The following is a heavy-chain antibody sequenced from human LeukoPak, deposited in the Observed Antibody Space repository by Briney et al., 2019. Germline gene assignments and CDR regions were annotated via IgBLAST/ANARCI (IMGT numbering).Heavy chain of an antibody. CDR1: GFTFSSVW. J-gene: IGHJ4*02. CDR3: FLYLDRSGNYRRYGY. Sequence: GGSLRLSCAASGFTFSSVWMSWVRQAPGKGLECVGGVKSNTDGATTEYAASVKGRFTISRDDSTNTLYLQINSLRIEDTALYYCFLYLDRSGNYRRYGYWGQGTLVTVSS. D-gene: IGHD3-22*01. V-gene: IGHV3-15*01. CDR2: VKSNTDGATT.